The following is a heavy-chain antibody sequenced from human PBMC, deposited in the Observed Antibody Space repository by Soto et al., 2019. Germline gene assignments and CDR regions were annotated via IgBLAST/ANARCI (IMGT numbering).Heavy chain of an antibody. Sequence: QVQLEQSGSEVKKPGASVRVTCKASGYTFRNYGISWVREAPGQGLEWMGWVSAYNRNSNYAQKFEDRVIMTADTATSTAYLELRGLRSDDTAIYYCARDRQWEPLLYWGQGTLVTVSS. J-gene: IGHJ4*02. V-gene: IGHV1-18*01. CDR3: ARDRQWEPLLY. D-gene: IGHD1-26*01. CDR2: VSAYNRNS. CDR1: GYTFRNYG.